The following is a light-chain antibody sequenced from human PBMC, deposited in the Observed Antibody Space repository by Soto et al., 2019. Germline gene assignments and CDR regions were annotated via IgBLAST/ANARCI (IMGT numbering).Light chain of an antibody. Sequence: DIQMTQSPSTLSASVGDRVTITCRASQSISGWLAWYQQKPGKAPNLLISDASSLESGVTSRFSGSGSGTEFTLTISGLQPDDFATYYCQQYSSYSSFGQGTKLEIK. V-gene: IGKV1-5*01. CDR3: QQYSSYSS. CDR2: DAS. J-gene: IGKJ2*01. CDR1: QSISGW.